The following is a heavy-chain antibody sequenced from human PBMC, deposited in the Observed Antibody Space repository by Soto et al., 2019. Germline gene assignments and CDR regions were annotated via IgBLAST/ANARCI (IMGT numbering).Heavy chain of an antibody. V-gene: IGHV1-8*01. CDR2: MNPNSGTT. CDR1: GYTFTIFD. J-gene: IGHJ5*02. Sequence: ASVKVSCKASGYTFTIFDIHWVLQATGQGLEWMGWMNPNSGTTNYAQKFQDRVTMTRNTSISTAYMEVSSLRSDDTAIYYCARPYYSGWFLFTSWGQGTLVTVSS. CDR3: ARPYYSGWFLFTS. D-gene: IGHD6-19*01.